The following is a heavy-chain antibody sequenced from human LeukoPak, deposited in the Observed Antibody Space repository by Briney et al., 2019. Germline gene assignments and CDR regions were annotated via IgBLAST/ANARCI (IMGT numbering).Heavy chain of an antibody. CDR2: INHSGST. D-gene: IGHD4-17*01. V-gene: IGHV4-34*01. CDR3: ARGAHGDYN. CDR1: GGSFSGYY. Sequence: PSETLSLTCAVCGGSFSGYYWSWIRQPPGKGLEWIGEINHSGSTNYNPSLKSRVTISVDTSKNQFSLKLSSVTAADTAVYYCARGAHGDYNWGQGTLVTVSS. J-gene: IGHJ4*02.